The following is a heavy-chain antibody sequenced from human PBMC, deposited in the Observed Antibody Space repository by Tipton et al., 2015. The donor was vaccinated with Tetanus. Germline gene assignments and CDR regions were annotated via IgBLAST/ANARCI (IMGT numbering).Heavy chain of an antibody. V-gene: IGHV5-51*01. CDR1: GYSFTTYW. Sequence: VQLVQSGAEVKKPGESLKISCKGSGYSFTTYWIGWVRQMPGKGLEWMGTIYPGDSNTGYSPSFQGQVTISADRSGSTAYLQWTSLKATDTAIYYCARRPGFCTGSSCDYYFDYWGQGTLVTVSS. J-gene: IGHJ4*02. CDR2: IYPGDSNT. D-gene: IGHD3/OR15-3a*01. CDR3: ARRPGFCTGSSCDYYFDY.